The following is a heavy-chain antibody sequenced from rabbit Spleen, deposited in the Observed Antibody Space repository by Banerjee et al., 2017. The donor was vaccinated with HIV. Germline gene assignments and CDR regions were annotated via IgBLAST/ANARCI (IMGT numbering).Heavy chain of an antibody. CDR3: ARDTSSSFSSYGMDL. CDR1: GVSFSISSY. Sequence: QSLEESGGGLVKPGASLTLTCTASGVSFSISSYMCWVRQAPGKGLEWIACIDSGSSGFTYYASWAKGRFTISKTSSTMVTLQMTRLTAADTATYFCARDTSSSFSSYGMDLWGPGTLVTVS. CDR2: IDSGSSGFT. D-gene: IGHD1-1*01. J-gene: IGHJ6*01. V-gene: IGHV1S40*01.